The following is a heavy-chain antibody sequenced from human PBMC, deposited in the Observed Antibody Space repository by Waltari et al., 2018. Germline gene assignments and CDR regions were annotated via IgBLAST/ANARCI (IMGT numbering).Heavy chain of an antibody. Sequence: QVQLQESGPGLVKPSETLSLTCTVSGGSISSYYWSWIRQPPGKGLEWIGYIYYSGSTNYTPSLKSRVTISVDTSKNQFSLKLSSVTAADTAVYYCARSSSWSGNYYYGMDVWGQGTTVTVSS. CDR2: IYYSGST. CDR3: ARSSSWSGNYYYGMDV. CDR1: GGSISSYY. D-gene: IGHD6-13*01. J-gene: IGHJ6*02. V-gene: IGHV4-59*01.